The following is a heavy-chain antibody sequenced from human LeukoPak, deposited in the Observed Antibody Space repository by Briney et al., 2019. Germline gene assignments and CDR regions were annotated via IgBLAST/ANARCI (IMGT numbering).Heavy chain of an antibody. Sequence: RWASVKVSCKASGYTFTGYYMHWVRQAPGQGLEWMGWINPNSGGTNYAQKFQGRVTMTRDTSISTAYMELSRLRSDDTAVYYCARGLQENLAWLTAFSAFDIWGQGTVVTVSS. CDR1: GYTFTGYY. D-gene: IGHD6-19*01. CDR3: ARGLQENLAWLTAFSAFDI. V-gene: IGHV1-2*02. J-gene: IGHJ3*02. CDR2: INPNSGGT.